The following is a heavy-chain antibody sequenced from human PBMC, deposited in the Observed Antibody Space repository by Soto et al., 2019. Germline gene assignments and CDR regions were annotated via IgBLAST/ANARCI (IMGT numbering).Heavy chain of an antibody. CDR1: GFRFEQYV. V-gene: IGHV3-9*01. J-gene: IGHJ4*02. CDR2: VSPTGDTV. D-gene: IGHD3-10*01. Sequence: GQVVASGGGLVQPGRSLRLYCAVSGFRFEQYVMHWGRQGPGKGLECVSTVSPTGDTVAYADSVEGRLTVSRDNSKTSLYLQMNRLTGDDTAFYYCLKDAPNGSSDEWGQGTLVTVSS. CDR3: LKDAPNGSSDE.